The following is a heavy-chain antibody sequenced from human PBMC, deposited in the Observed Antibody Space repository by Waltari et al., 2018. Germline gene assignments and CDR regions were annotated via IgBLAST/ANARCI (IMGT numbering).Heavy chain of an antibody. CDR1: GFTFSTYA. CDR2: IYSGGST. Sequence: EVQLLESGGGLVQPGGSLRLSCAASGFTFSTYAMSWVRQAPGKGLEWVAVIYSGGSTYYADFVKGRFTISRDNSKNTLYLQMNSRRAEDTAVYYCAKSRIAVAGTPDYWGQGTLVTVSS. V-gene: IGHV3-23*03. J-gene: IGHJ4*02. CDR3: AKSRIAVAGTPDY. D-gene: IGHD6-19*01.